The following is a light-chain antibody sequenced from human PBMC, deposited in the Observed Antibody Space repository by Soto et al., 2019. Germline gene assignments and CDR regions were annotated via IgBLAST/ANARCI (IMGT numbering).Light chain of an antibody. CDR2: DAS. J-gene: IGKJ1*01. V-gene: IGKV3-11*01. Sequence: EIVLTQSPATLSLSPVERANLSCRASQSVSSYLAWYQQKPGQAPRLLIYDASNRATGIPARFSGSGSGTDFTLTISSLEPEDFAVYYCQQRSNWPLTWTFGQGTKVDIK. CDR1: QSVSSY. CDR3: QQRSNWPLTWT.